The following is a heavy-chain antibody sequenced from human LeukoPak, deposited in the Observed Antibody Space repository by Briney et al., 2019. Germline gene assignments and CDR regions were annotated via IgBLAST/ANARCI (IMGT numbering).Heavy chain of an antibody. D-gene: IGHD2-15*01. CDR2: IYYSGST. Sequence: SSETLSLTCAVSGGSISSSSYYWGWIRQPPGKGLEWIGSIYYSGSTYYNPSLKSRVIMSVDTSKNQFSLKVTSVNVADTAVYYCARAGIVGDAFDIWGQGTMVTVSS. CDR3: ARAGIVGDAFDI. V-gene: IGHV4-39*07. CDR1: GGSISSSSYY. J-gene: IGHJ3*02.